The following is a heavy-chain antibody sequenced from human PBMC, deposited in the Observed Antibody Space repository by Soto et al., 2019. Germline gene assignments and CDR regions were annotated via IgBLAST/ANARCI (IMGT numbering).Heavy chain of an antibody. CDR3: ARVRGSSWSHVDY. Sequence: EVQLVESGGGLMQPGGSLRLSCAASGFTVSSNYMSWVRQAPGKGLEWVSVIYSGGSTYYADSVKGRFTISRDNSENTRYLQMNSLRAEDTAVYYCARVRGSSWSHVDYWGQGTLVTVSS. J-gene: IGHJ4*02. CDR1: GFTVSSNY. CDR2: IYSGGST. D-gene: IGHD6-13*01. V-gene: IGHV3-53*01.